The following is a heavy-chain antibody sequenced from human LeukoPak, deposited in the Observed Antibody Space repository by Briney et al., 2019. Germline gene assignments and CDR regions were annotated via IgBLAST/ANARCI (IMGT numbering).Heavy chain of an antibody. CDR2: ISYDGSNK. J-gene: IGHJ6*02. V-gene: IGHV3-30*18. CDR1: GFTFSSYG. CDR3: AKGPLVTEEYYYYNGMDV. Sequence: GGSLRLSCAASGFTFSSYGLHWVRQAPGKGLEWGAVISYDGSNKYYADSVKGRFTISRDNSKNTLYLQMNSLRAEDAAVYYCAKGPLVTEEYYYYNGMDVWGQGTTVTVSS. D-gene: IGHD4-11*01.